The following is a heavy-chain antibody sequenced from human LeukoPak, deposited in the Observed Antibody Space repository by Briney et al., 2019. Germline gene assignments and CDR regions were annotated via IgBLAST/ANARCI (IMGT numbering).Heavy chain of an antibody. Sequence: SETLSLTCAVYGGSFSGYYWGWIRQPPGEGLEWIGSIYYSGSTYYNPSLKSRVTISVDTSKNQFSLKLSSVTAADTAVYYCATKDTWIQLGFDPWGQGTLVTVSS. CDR3: ATKDTWIQLGFDP. CDR1: GGSFSGYY. J-gene: IGHJ5*02. CDR2: IYYSGST. D-gene: IGHD5-18*01. V-gene: IGHV4-39*01.